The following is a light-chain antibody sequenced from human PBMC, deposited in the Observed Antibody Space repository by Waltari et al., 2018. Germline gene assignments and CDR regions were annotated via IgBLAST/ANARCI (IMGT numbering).Light chain of an antibody. CDR1: NSHVGPSNY. CDR3: SSYAGSNTLV. J-gene: IGLJ2*01. CDR2: EVN. Sequence: QSALTQPPSASGSPGQSVTISCTGTNSHVGPSNYLPWFQQHPGRAPKLLIYEVNKRPSGVPDRFSGSKSDNRASLTVSGLQADDEAVYHCSSYAGSNTLVFGGGTKLTVL. V-gene: IGLV2-8*01.